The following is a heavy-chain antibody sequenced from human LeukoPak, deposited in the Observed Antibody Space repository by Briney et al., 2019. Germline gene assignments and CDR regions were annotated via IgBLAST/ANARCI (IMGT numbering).Heavy chain of an antibody. J-gene: IGHJ6*03. D-gene: IGHD3-10*01. CDR3: ARVSRANYYGSGSPYYYYYYMDV. Sequence: SETLSLTCGVYGGSFSGYYWSWIRQPPGKGLEWIGEINHSGSTNYNPSLKSRVTISVDTSKNQFSLKLSSVTAADTAVYYCARVSRANYYGSGSPYYYYYYMDVWGKGTTVTVSS. V-gene: IGHV4-34*01. CDR1: GGSFSGYY. CDR2: INHSGST.